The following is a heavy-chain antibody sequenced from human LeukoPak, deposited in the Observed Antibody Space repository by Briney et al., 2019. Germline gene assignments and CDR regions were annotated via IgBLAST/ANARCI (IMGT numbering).Heavy chain of an antibody. V-gene: IGHV2-5*01. J-gene: IGHJ4*02. CDR2: IYWNDDK. D-gene: IGHD2-2*01. CDR3: AHNGVYCSSTSCYDY. Sequence: ESGPTLVKPTQTLTLTCTFSGFSLSTSGVGVGWIRQPPGKALEWLALIYWNDDKRYSPSLKSRLTITKDTSKNQVVLTMTNMDPVDTATYYCAHNGVYCSSTSCYDYWGQGTLVTVPS. CDR1: GFSLSTSGVG.